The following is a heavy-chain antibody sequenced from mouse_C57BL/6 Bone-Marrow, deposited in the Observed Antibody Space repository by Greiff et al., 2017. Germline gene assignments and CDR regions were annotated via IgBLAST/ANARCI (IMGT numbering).Heavy chain of an antibody. CDR1: GYTFTSYW. CDR3: ARGGDSGIGYFDV. J-gene: IGHJ1*03. Sequence: VQLQQSGAELVRPGSSVKLSCKASGYTFTSYWMHWVKQRPIQGLEWIGNIDPSDSETHYNQKFKDKATLTVDKSSSTAYMQLSSLTSEDSAVYYCARGGDSGIGYFDVWGTGTTVTVSS. V-gene: IGHV1-52*01. CDR2: IDPSDSET. D-gene: IGHD1-3*01.